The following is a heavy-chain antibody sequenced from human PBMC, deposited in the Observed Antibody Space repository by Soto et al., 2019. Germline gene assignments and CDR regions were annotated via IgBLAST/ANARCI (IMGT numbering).Heavy chain of an antibody. CDR2: INPDSGDT. V-gene: IGHV1-2*06. CDR1: GYTFTGFY. Sequence: ASVKVSCKASGYTFTGFYMHWVRQAPGQGLEWMGRINPDSGDTDHAEKFQGRVTMTRDTSISTAYMELTRLTSDDTAVYHCAPSVRVPAPHRALDYWGQGTQVTVSS. D-gene: IGHD1-26*01. CDR3: APSVRVPAPHRALDY. J-gene: IGHJ4*02.